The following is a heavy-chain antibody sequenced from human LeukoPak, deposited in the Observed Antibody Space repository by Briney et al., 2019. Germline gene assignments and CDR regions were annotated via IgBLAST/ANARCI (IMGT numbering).Heavy chain of an antibody. CDR1: GFTFSSYA. CDR3: ARDRDPFGEAPFDY. V-gene: IGHV3-30-3*01. J-gene: IGHJ4*02. Sequence: PGGSLRLSCAASGFTFSSYAMHWVRQAPGKGLEWVAVISYDGSNKYYADSVKGRFTISRDNSKNTLYLQMNSLRAEDTAVYYCARDRDPFGEAPFDYWGQGTLVTVSS. CDR2: ISYDGSNK. D-gene: IGHD3-10*01.